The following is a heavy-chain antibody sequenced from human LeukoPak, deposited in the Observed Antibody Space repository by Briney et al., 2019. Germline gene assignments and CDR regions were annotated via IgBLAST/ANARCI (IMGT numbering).Heavy chain of an antibody. D-gene: IGHD6-6*01. Sequence: GSLRLSCAASGFTFSDYYMSWIRQAPGKGLEWVSYISSSGSTIYYADSVKGRFTISRDNAKNSLYLQMNSLRAEDTAVYYCARDEKLGVAARSIDYWGQGTLVTVSS. CDR2: ISSSGSTI. CDR1: GFTFSDYY. CDR3: ARDEKLGVAARSIDY. J-gene: IGHJ4*02. V-gene: IGHV3-11*04.